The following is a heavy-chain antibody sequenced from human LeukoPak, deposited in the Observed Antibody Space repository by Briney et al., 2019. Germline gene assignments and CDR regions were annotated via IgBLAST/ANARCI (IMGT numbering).Heavy chain of an antibody. CDR2: IRHDGSNK. D-gene: IGHD1-1*01. J-gene: IGHJ4*02. V-gene: IGHV3-30*02. Sequence: PGGSLRLSCAASGFTFSTYGMHWVRQAPGKGLEWVAFIRHDGSNKYYADSVKGRFTISRDNSKNTLYLQMNSLRAEDTAVYFCAKDKDPWKSTSISDFDYWGQGTLVTVSS. CDR3: AKDKDPWKSTSISDFDY. CDR1: GFTFSTYG.